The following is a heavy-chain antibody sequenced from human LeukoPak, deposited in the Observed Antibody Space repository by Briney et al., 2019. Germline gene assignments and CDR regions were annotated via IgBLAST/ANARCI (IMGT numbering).Heavy chain of an antibody. Sequence: ASVKVSCKASGYTFTNYVISWVRQAPGQGLEWMGWISAYNGNTNYAQKLQGRVTMTTDTSTSTAYMELRSLRSDDTAVYYWARSGMMAYCGGDCYSGYFQHWGQGTLVTVSS. CDR1: GYTFTNYV. V-gene: IGHV1-18*01. J-gene: IGHJ1*01. D-gene: IGHD2-21*02. CDR2: ISAYNGNT. CDR3: ARSGMMAYCGGDCYSGYFQH.